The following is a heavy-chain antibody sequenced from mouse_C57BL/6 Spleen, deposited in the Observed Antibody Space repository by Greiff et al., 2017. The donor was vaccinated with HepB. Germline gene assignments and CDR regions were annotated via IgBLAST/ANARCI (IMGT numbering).Heavy chain of an antibody. D-gene: IGHD1-1*01. J-gene: IGHJ3*01. CDR2: INPSTGGT. V-gene: IGHV1-42*01. CDR3: ARWGNGLTGFAY. Sequence: EVQLQQSGPELVKPGASVKISCKASGYSFTGYYMNWVKQSPEKSLEWIGEINPSTGGTTYNQKFKAKATLTVDKSSSTAYMQLKSLTSEDSAVYYWARWGNGLTGFAYWGQGTLVTVSA. CDR1: GYSFTGYY.